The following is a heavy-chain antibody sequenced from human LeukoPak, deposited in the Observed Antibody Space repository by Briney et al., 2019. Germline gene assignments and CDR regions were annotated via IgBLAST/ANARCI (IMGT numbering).Heavy chain of an antibody. CDR2: IYTSGST. J-gene: IGHJ4*02. Sequence: SETLSLTCTVSGGSLSSYYWSWIRQPAGKGLEWIGRIYTSGSTNYNPSLKSRVTMSVDTSKNQFSLKLSSVTAADTAVYYCAREGYYDSSGYPDYWGQGTLVTVSS. CDR3: AREGYYDSSGYPDY. CDR1: GGSLSSYY. D-gene: IGHD3-22*01. V-gene: IGHV4-4*07.